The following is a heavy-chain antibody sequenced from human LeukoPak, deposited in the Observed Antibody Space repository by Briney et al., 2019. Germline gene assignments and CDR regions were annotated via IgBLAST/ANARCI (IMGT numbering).Heavy chain of an antibody. V-gene: IGHV4-34*01. CDR1: GGSFSGYY. Sequence: SETLSLTCAVYGGSFSGYYWSWIRQPPGKGLEWIGEINHSGSTNYNPSLKSRVTISVDTSKNLFSLKLSSVTAADTAVYYCARAGASNWFDPWGQGTLVTVSS. J-gene: IGHJ5*02. CDR3: ARAGASNWFDP. CDR2: INHSGST. D-gene: IGHD3-10*01.